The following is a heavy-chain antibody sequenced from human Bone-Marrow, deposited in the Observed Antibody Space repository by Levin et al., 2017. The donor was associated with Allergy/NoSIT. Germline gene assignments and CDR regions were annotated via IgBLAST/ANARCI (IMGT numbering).Heavy chain of an antibody. D-gene: IGHD1-26*01. J-gene: IGHJ1*01. Sequence: GGSLRLSCKGSGYSFTSYWIGWVRQMPGKGLEWMGIIYPGDSDTRYNPSFQGQVTISADKSIGTAYLQWSSLKASDTAMYYCARRGTSTEYFQHWGQGTLVTVSS. CDR1: GYSFTSYW. V-gene: IGHV5-51*01. CDR2: IYPGDSDT. CDR3: ARRGTSTEYFQH.